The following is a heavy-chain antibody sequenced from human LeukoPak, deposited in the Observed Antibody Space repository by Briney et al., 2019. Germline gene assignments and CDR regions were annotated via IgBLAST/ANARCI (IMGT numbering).Heavy chain of an antibody. V-gene: IGHV3-33*01. CDR1: GFTFSGYG. CDR2: IWYDGSNK. J-gene: IGHJ4*02. CDR3: ARDHSSGWYSDYFDY. D-gene: IGHD6-19*01. Sequence: GGSLSLSCAASGFTFSGYGMHWVRQAPGKGLEWVAVIWYDGSNKYYADSVKGRFTISRDNSKNTLYLQMNSLRAEDTAVYYCARDHSSGWYSDYFDYWGQGTLVTVSS.